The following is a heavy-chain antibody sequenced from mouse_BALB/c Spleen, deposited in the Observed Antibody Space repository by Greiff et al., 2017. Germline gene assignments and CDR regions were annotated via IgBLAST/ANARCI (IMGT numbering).Heavy chain of an antibody. CDR1: GYTFTSYY. CDR3: TKHYYDAMDY. V-gene: IGHV1S81*02. D-gene: IGHD1-2*01. CDR2: INPSNGGT. Sequence: QVQLQQPGAELVKPGASVKLSCKASGYTFTSYYMYWVKQRPGQGLEWIGGINPSNGGTNFNEKFKSKATLTVDKSSSTAYMQLSSLTSEDSAVYYCTKHYYDAMDYWGQGTSVTVSS. J-gene: IGHJ4*01.